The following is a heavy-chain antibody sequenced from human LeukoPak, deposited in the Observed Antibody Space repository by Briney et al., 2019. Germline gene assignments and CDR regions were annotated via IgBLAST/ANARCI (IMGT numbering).Heavy chain of an antibody. CDR1: GLTFSTCA. V-gene: IGHV3-30*02. CDR3: VKDDPVLHF. Sequence: GGSLRLSCSASGLTFSTCAMHWVRQAPGGGLEWLTLIRPDGGKKFYSDSVKGRFTVSRDNFKNMLYLEMNSLRSEDTAVYYCVKDDPVLHFWGQGTLDSVSS. J-gene: IGHJ4*02. CDR2: IRPDGGKK.